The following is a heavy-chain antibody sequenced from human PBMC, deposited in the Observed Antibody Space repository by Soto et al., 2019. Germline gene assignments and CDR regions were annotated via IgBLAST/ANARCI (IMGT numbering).Heavy chain of an antibody. CDR2: IYYSGST. D-gene: IGHD2-21*02. CDR3: ARDGMTTGDT. V-gene: IGHV4-30-4*01. J-gene: IGHJ4*02. Sequence: SETLSLTCTVSGGSIRRGDSSWSWIRQPPGKGLEWIGHIYYSGSTYYNPSLESRVSISVDTSKNQFSLKLDSVTAADAGVYFCARDGMTTGDTWGPGTLVTVSS. CDR1: GGSIRRGDSS.